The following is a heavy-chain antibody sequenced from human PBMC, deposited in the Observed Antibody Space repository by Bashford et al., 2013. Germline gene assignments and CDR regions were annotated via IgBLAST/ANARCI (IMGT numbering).Heavy chain of an antibody. CDR1: GGTFSSYA. V-gene: IGHV1-69*06. CDR2: IIPIFGTA. CDR3: ARSHGSRRGDAFDIV. D-gene: IGHD3-10*01. J-gene: IGHJ3*02. Sequence: SVKVSCKASGGTFSSYAISWVRQAPGQGLEWMGGIIPIFGTANYAQKFQGRVTITADKSTSTAYMELSSLRAEDTAGYYCARSHGSRRGDAFDIVGAKGTSGHRL.